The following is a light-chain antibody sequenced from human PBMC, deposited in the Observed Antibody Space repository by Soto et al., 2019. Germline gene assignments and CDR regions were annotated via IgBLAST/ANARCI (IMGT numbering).Light chain of an antibody. Sequence: DIQITQSPSSVSAYVGVRVTITCRARQGISSWLAWYQQKPGKAPKLLIYAASRLQSGVPSRFGGSGSGTDFTLAIRSLQPEDLTTYYCQQVNSFPRTFDQGTTVEIK. J-gene: IGKJ1*01. CDR2: AAS. CDR1: QGISSW. V-gene: IGKV1-12*01. CDR3: QQVNSFPRT.